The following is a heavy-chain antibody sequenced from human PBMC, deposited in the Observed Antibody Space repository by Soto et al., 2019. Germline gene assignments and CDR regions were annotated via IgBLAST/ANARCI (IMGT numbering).Heavy chain of an antibody. CDR1: GFTFSTYA. CDR3: AKVVFPYSYGCFFHY. V-gene: IGHV3-23*01. CDR2: ISASGGST. J-gene: IGHJ4*02. Sequence: GGSLRLSCAASGFTFSTYAMTWVRQAPGKGLEWVSAISASGGSTYYADSVKGRFTISRDNSKNTLYLQMNSLRVEDTAVYYCAKVVFPYSYGCFFHYCGQGSLVT. D-gene: IGHD5-18*01.